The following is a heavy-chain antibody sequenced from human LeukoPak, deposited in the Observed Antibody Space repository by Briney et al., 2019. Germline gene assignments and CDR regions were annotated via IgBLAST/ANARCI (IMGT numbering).Heavy chain of an antibody. CDR2: INYIGNT. V-gene: IGHV4-59*08. CDR1: GVSISSYY. D-gene: IGHD6-19*01. J-gene: IGHJ6*03. CDR3: ARQRYSSALYYYYYMDV. Sequence: SETLSLTCTVSGVSISSYYWSWIRQPPGKGLEWIGYINYIGNTNYNPSLKSRVTISVDTSKNQFSLQLSSVTAADTAVYYCARQRYSSALYYYYYMDVWGKGTTVTVSS.